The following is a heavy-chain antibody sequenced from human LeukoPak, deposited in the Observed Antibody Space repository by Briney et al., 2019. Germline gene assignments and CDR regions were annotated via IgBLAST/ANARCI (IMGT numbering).Heavy chain of an antibody. D-gene: IGHD3-22*01. J-gene: IGHJ3*01. CDR3: ARRPRDTSGYYLGAFHD. CDR2: IGASGADT. CDR1: GFTFTNYA. V-gene: IGHV3-23*01. Sequence: GGSLRLSCAASGFTFTNYAMTWVRQAPGKGLEWVSVIGASGADTYYSDSVKGRFTVSRDNSQNTLFLHMSSMRAEDTAVYFCARRPRDTSGYYLGAFHDWGQGTTVTVSS.